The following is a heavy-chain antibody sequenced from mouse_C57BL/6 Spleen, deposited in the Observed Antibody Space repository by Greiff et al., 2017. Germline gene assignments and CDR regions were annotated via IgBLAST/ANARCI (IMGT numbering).Heavy chain of an antibody. D-gene: IGHD1-1*01. Sequence: VQLQQSGTELVKPGASVTLSCKASGYTFTSYWMHWVKQRPGQGLEWIGNINPSNGGTNYNEKFKRKATLTVDKSSSTAYMQLGSLTSEDSAVDYCAREFDITTVVEKDYYAMDYWGQGTSVTVSS. CDR1: GYTFTSYW. CDR2: INPSNGGT. CDR3: AREFDITTVVEKDYYAMDY. V-gene: IGHV1-53*01. J-gene: IGHJ4*01.